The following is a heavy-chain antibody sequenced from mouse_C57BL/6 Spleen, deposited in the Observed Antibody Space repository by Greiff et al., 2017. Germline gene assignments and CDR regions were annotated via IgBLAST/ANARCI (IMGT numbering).Heavy chain of an antibody. D-gene: IGHD3-1*01. CDR2: INPYNGGT. Sequence: EVKLVESGPVLVKPGASVKMSCKASGYTFTDYYMNWVKQSHGKSLEWIGVINPYNGGTSYNQKFKGKATLTVDKSSSTAYMELNSLTSEDSAVYYCARSGPDYFDYWGQGTTLTVSS. V-gene: IGHV1-19*01. CDR3: ARSGPDYFDY. J-gene: IGHJ2*01. CDR1: GYTFTDYY.